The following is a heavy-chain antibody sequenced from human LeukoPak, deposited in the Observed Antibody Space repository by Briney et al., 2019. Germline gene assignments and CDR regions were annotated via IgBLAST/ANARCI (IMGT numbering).Heavy chain of an antibody. CDR1: GGSISSGSYY. J-gene: IGHJ2*01. CDR2: IYTSGST. V-gene: IGHV4-61*02. Sequence: SETLSLTCTVSGGSISSGSYYWSWIRQPAGKGLEWIGRIYTSGSTNYNPSLKSRVTISVDTSKNQFSLKLSSVTAADTAVYYCARSGYSGYDAYFDLWGRGTLVTVSS. D-gene: IGHD5-12*01. CDR3: ARSGYSGYDAYFDL.